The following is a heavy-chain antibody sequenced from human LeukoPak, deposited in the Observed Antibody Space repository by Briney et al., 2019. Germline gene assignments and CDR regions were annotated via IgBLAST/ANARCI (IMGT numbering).Heavy chain of an antibody. J-gene: IGHJ6*02. CDR2: ISSGGRTI. D-gene: IGHD3-10*02. Sequence: PGGSLRLSCAASGFTFNNYDMHWVRQAPGKGLEWVSYISSGGRTIYYADSVKGRFTISRDNAKNSLYLQMNSLRAEDTAVYYCARMFGSYYYGMDVWGQGTTVTVSS. CDR1: GFTFNNYD. V-gene: IGHV3-48*03. CDR3: ARMFGSYYYGMDV.